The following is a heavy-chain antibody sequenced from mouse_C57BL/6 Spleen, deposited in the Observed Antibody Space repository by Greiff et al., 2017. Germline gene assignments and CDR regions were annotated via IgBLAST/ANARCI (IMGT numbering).Heavy chain of an antibody. J-gene: IGHJ1*03. Sequence: EVKLLQSEGGLVQPGSSMKLSCKASGFTFSDYYMPWVRPVPEKGLEWVSNINYDGSSTYSLHSFKSRFIISRDNAKNSLYLQMSSRKSEDTATYYFEREDYSSYWYFDVWGTGTTVTVSS. V-gene: IGHV5-16*01. CDR3: EREDYSSYWYFDV. D-gene: IGHD2-5*01. CDR2: INYDGSST. CDR1: GFTFSDYY.